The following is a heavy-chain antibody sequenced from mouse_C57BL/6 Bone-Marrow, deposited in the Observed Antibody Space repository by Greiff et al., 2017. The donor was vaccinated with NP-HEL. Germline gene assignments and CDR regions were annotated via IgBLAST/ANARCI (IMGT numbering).Heavy chain of an antibody. D-gene: IGHD2-4*01. CDR2: INTNNGGN. J-gene: IGHJ4*01. V-gene: IGHV1-26*01. CDR3: ERATYYDYDGAMDF. Sequence: EVQLQQSGPELVKPGASVKISCKASGYTFTDYYMNWVQQSHGKSLEWIGDINTNNGGNSYNQKFKGKATLTVDKSSSTAYMELRSQTAEDSAVYYSERATYYDYDGAMDFWGQGTSVTVSS. CDR1: GYTFTDYY.